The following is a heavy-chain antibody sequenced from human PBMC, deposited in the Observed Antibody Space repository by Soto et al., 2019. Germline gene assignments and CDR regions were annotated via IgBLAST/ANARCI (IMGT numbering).Heavy chain of an antibody. V-gene: IGHV1-18*01. Sequence: QVHLVQSGAEVKKPGASVKVSCKASGYTFTSYGITWVRQAPGQGLEWMGWISAHNGNTDYAQKRKGRVIGTRDTSTRTAYVELRSLRSDDTAVYYCARGRYGDYWGQGALVTVSS. CDR1: GYTFTSYG. D-gene: IGHD1-1*01. CDR3: ARGRYGDY. J-gene: IGHJ4*02. CDR2: ISAHNGNT.